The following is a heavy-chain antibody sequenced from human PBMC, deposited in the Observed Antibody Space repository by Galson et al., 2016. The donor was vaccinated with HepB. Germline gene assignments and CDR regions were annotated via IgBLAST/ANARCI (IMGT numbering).Heavy chain of an antibody. V-gene: IGHV3-9*01. J-gene: IGHJ3*02. D-gene: IGHD3-22*01. CDR3: AKDSGAYYYDSSGYRRNAFDI. CDR2: ISWNSGRI. Sequence: SLRLSCAASGFTLDHYAMHWVRQAPGKGLEWVSGISWNSGRIGSADTVKGRFPISRDNDKNSLYLQMNSLRAGDTALYYCAKDSGAYYYDSSGYRRNAFDIWGQGTMVTVSS. CDR1: GFTLDHYA.